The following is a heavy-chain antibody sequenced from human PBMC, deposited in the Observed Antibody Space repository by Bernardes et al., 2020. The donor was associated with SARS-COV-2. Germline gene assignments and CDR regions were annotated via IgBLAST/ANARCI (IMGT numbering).Heavy chain of an antibody. Sequence: GGSLRLSCSASGFLFNTHTMHWVRQAPGKGLEYVSSIRSRGDYIDYAASVKGRFTVSRDNSKNMLFLEMQSLRIEDTAVYYCVQGAGKGGYSSVWGQGTLVTVSS. J-gene: IGHJ4*02. D-gene: IGHD5-18*01. CDR2: IRSRGDYI. CDR3: VQGAGKGGYSSV. V-gene: IGHV3-64D*06. CDR1: GFLFNTHT.